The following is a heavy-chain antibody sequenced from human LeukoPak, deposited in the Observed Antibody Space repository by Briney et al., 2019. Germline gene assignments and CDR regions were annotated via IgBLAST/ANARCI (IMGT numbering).Heavy chain of an antibody. CDR3: ARDDEARRDYFDY. J-gene: IGHJ4*02. CDR2: IYYSGST. Sequence: SSETLSLTCTVSGGSISSSSYYWGWIRQPPGKGLEWIGSIYYSGSTYYNPSLKSRVTISVDTSKNQFSLKLSSVTAADTAVYYCARDDEARRDYFDYWGQGTLVTVSS. V-gene: IGHV4-39*07. CDR1: GGSISSSSYY.